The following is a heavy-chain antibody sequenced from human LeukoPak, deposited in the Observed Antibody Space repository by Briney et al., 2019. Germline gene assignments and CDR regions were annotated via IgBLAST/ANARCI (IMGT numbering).Heavy chain of an antibody. CDR3: VRDYHGSGPDY. CDR1: GFIFNSHG. J-gene: IGHJ4*02. Sequence: PGRSLRLSCTASGFIFNSHGMHWVRQPPGKGLEWVAVIWYDGSNKYYADSVKGRFTISRDNSKNTVDLQMNSLRAEDTAVYYCVRDYHGSGPDYWGQGTLVTVSS. V-gene: IGHV3-33*01. D-gene: IGHD3-10*01. CDR2: IWYDGSNK.